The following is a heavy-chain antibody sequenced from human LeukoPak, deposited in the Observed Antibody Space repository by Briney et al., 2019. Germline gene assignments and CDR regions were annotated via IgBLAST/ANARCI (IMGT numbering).Heavy chain of an antibody. V-gene: IGHV3-48*01. D-gene: IGHD5-24*01. CDR3: ASMGY. J-gene: IGHJ4*02. CDR2: ISSSSSTI. CDR1: GFTFGDYA. Sequence: GGSLRLSCTASGFTFGDYAMSWVRQAPGKGLEWVSYISSSSSTIYYADSVKGRFTISRDNAKNSLYLQMNSLRAEDTAVYYCASMGYWGQGTLVTVSS.